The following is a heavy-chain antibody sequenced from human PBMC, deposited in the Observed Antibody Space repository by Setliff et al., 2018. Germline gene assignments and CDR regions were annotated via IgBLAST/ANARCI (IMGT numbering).Heavy chain of an antibody. J-gene: IGHJ4*02. Sequence: LSLTCTVSAGSINLYYWSWIRQPPGKEMEWIGYMHYTGTASFNPALKSRVSIFVDASKDHFSLHLSSVTAADTAMYYCAGSHGSGGYYSDAPYYFQYWGQGTLVTVSS. D-gene: IGHD3-10*01. CDR3: AGSHGSGGYYSDAPYYFQY. CDR1: AGSINLYY. V-gene: IGHV4-59*01. CDR2: MHYTGTA.